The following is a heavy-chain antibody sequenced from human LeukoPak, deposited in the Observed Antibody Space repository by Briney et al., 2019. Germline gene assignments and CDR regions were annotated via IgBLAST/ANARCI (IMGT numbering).Heavy chain of an antibody. CDR1: GGSLSSGGYY. J-gene: IGHJ3*02. Sequence: PSETLSLTCTVSGGSLSSGGYYWSWIRQPPGKGLDWIGYIYQTGSTYYNPSLKSRVTISLDRSKNQFSLKLSSVTAADTAVYYCARAKEDGTMNSIIVVVPAAIPRGWAFDIWGQGTMVTVSS. CDR3: ARAKEDGTMNSIIVVVPAAIPRGWAFDI. CDR2: IYQTGST. V-gene: IGHV4-61*08. D-gene: IGHD2-2*02.